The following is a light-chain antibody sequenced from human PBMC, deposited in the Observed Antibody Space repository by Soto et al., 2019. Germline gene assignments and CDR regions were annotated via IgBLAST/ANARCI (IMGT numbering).Light chain of an antibody. CDR1: SGSVASNF. CDR3: QSYDRSSLYV. Sequence: NFMLTQPHSVSESPGKTVTISCTGSSGSVASNFVRWYQRRPGSAPTIVIYGDNQRPSGVPDRFSGSIDSSSNSASLTISGLKTEDEADYFCQSYDRSSLYVFGTGTKLTVL. J-gene: IGLJ1*01. V-gene: IGLV6-57*02. CDR2: GDN.